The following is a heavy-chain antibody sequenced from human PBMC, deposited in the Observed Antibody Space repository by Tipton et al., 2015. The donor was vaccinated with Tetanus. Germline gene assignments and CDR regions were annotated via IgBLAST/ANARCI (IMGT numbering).Heavy chain of an antibody. CDR2: TYHTGGP. CDR3: VRAPYNSPGKYYFDQ. Sequence: TLSLTCAVSGVSIRNGGYSWNWIRQPAGKGLEWIGYTYHTGGPYYNPSLKSRATISVDRSSDQFSLGLTSVTAADTAIYYCVRAPYNSPGKYYFDQWGQGTLVTVSS. CDR1: GVSIRNGGYS. V-gene: IGHV4-30-2*01. D-gene: IGHD1-1*01. J-gene: IGHJ4*02.